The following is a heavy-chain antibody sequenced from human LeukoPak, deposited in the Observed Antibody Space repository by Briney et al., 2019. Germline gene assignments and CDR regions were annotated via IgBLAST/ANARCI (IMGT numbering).Heavy chain of an antibody. Sequence: ASVKVSCKASGGTFSSYAISWVRQAPGQGLEWMGGIIPIFGTAHYAQQFQGRVTITADKSTSTAYMELSSLRAEDTAVYYCAKDDGPLPGAYWGQGTLVTVSS. D-gene: IGHD2-8*02. J-gene: IGHJ4*02. CDR1: GGTFSSYA. CDR2: IIPIFGTA. V-gene: IGHV1-69*06. CDR3: AKDDGPLPGAY.